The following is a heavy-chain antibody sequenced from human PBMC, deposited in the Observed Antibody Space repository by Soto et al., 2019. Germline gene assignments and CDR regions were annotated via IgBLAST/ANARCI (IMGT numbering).Heavy chain of an antibody. J-gene: IGHJ6*02. CDR1: CGSISSGTYY. V-gene: IGHV4-31*11. D-gene: IGHD3-3*01. CDR3: ARDPRGVATTFYYGMDV. Sequence: QVQLQESGPGLVKPSQTLSLTCAVSCGSISSGTYYWGWIRQYPGQGLEWIGYIYYNGITYYKPSLKSRVTISLDMSKNQFSLKLTSVTAADTALYYCARDPRGVATTFYYGMDVWGQWTTVTVSS. CDR2: IYYNGIT.